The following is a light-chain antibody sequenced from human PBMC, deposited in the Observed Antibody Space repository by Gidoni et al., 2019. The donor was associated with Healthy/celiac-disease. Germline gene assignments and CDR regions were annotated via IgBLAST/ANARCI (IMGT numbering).Light chain of an antibody. CDR3: SSYTSSSTPYV. Sequence: QSALNQPASGSGSPGQSITIYCTGTSRDVGGYNYVSWYQQHPGKAPTLMIYDVSNRPSGVSNRFSGSKSGNTASLTISGLQAEDEADYYCSSYTSSSTPYVFGTGTKVTVL. CDR2: DVS. V-gene: IGLV2-14*01. J-gene: IGLJ1*01. CDR1: SRDVGGYNY.